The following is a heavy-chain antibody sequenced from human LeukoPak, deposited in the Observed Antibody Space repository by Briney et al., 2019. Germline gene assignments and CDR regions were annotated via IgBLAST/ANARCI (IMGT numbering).Heavy chain of an antibody. Sequence: PGGSLRLSCAASGFTFSDYYMSWIRQAPGKGQEWVSYISSSGSSIYYADSVKGRFTISRDNAKNSLYLQMNSLRAEDTAVYYCARVRGSSWINYNYYYGMDVWGRGTTVTVSS. J-gene: IGHJ6*02. CDR3: ARVRGSSWINYNYYYGMDV. D-gene: IGHD6-13*01. CDR2: ISSSGSSI. CDR1: GFTFSDYY. V-gene: IGHV3-11*01.